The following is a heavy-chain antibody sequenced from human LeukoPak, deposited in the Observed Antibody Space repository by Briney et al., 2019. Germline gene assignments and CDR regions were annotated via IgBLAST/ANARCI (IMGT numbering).Heavy chain of an antibody. CDR1: GGSISSYY. V-gene: IGHV4-59*08. CDR2: IYYSGST. Sequence: SETLSLTCTVSGGSISSYYWSWIRQPPGKGLEWIGYIYYSGSTNYNPSLKSRVTISVDTSKNQFSLKLSSVTAADTAVYYCAGHSTPYSRIDYWGQGTLVTVSS. J-gene: IGHJ4*02. D-gene: IGHD6-13*01. CDR3: AGHSTPYSRIDY.